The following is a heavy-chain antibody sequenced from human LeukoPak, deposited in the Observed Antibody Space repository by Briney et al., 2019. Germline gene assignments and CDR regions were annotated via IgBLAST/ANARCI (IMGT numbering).Heavy chain of an antibody. CDR1: GFTFSNYN. Sequence: GGSLRLSCAASGFTFSNYNINWVRQAPGKGLEWVSYISDNTGTIYYADSVQGRFTISRDNAKNSLFLQMNSLRAEDTAVYYCVKDTAWAFEYWGQGSLVTVSS. CDR2: ISDNTGTI. V-gene: IGHV3-48*01. CDR3: VKDTAWAFEY. J-gene: IGHJ4*01. D-gene: IGHD7-27*01.